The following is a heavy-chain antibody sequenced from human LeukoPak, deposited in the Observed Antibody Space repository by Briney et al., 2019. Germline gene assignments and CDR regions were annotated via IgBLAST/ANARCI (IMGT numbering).Heavy chain of an antibody. CDR1: GYTFTSYG. CDR2: ISAYNKR. Sequence: GASVKVSCKASGYTFTSYGINWVRQAPGQGLEWMGWISAYNKRNYAQKFQGRVTMTTDTSTSTAYMELRNLRSDDTAVYYCARVSAPSDYGDYVSENWFDPWGQGTLVTVSS. V-gene: IGHV1-18*01. J-gene: IGHJ5*02. CDR3: ARVSAPSDYGDYVSENWFDP. D-gene: IGHD4-17*01.